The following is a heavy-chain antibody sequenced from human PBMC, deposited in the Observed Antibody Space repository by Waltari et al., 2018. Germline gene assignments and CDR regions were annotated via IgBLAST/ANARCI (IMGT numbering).Heavy chain of an antibody. Sequence: QVQLVPSGAEVKKPGSSVKVSCKASGGPFSSYAISWVRPAPGQGLEWMGRIIPILGIANYAQKFQGRVTITADKSTSTAYMELSSLRSEDTAVYYCARVLRYFDPSKDAFDIWGQGTMVTVSS. J-gene: IGHJ3*02. CDR3: ARVLRYFDPSKDAFDI. V-gene: IGHV1-69*04. CDR1: GGPFSSYA. D-gene: IGHD3-9*01. CDR2: IIPILGIA.